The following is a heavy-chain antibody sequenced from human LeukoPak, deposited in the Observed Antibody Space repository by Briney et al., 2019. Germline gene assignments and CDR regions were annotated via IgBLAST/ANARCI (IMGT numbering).Heavy chain of an antibody. CDR3: ARGNYDILTGRARGFDY. D-gene: IGHD3-9*01. V-gene: IGHV4-31*03. CDR2: IYYSGST. J-gene: IGHJ4*02. CDR1: GGSISSGGYY. Sequence: PSETLSLTCTVSGGSISSGGYYWSWIRQHPGKGLEWIGYIYYSGSTYYNPSLKSRVTISVDTSKNQFSLKLSSVTAADTAVYYCARGNYDILTGRARGFDYWGQGTLVTVSS.